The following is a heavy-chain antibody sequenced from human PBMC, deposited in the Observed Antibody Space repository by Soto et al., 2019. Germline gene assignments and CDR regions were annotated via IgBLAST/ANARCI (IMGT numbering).Heavy chain of an antibody. J-gene: IGHJ6*02. V-gene: IGHV2-26*01. CDR2: IFSNDEK. Sequence: SGPTLVNPTDTLTLTCTVSGFSLSNARMGVSWIRQPPGKALEWLAHIFSNDEKSYSTSLKSRLTISKDTSKSQVVLTMTNMDPVDTATYYCARIKRDYYDSSGYYLPDPYYYYGMDVWGQGTTVTVSS. D-gene: IGHD3-22*01. CDR3: ARIKRDYYDSSGYYLPDPYYYYGMDV. CDR1: GFSLSNARMG.